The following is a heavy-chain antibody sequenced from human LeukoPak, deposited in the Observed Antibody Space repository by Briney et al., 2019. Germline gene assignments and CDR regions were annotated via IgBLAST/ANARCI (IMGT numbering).Heavy chain of an antibody. CDR1: GGSISNYY. V-gene: IGHV4-4*07. CDR3: ARGRYDILTGYSRGWFDP. Sequence: SETLSLTCTVSGGSISNYYWSWIRQHAGKGLECIGRIYTSGSTNYNPSLKSRVTMSVDTSKNQFSLKLSSVTAADTAVYYCARGRYDILTGYSRGWFDPWGQGTLVTVSS. D-gene: IGHD3-9*01. CDR2: IYTSGST. J-gene: IGHJ5*02.